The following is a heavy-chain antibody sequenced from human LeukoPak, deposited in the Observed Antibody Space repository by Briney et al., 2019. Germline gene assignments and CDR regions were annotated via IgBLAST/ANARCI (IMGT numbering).Heavy chain of an antibody. D-gene: IGHD3-10*01. CDR3: ARHPPYGSRSWGAYYFDH. J-gene: IGHJ4*02. CDR1: GFTFSDYY. CDR2: IYYGGST. V-gene: IGHV4-39*01. Sequence: LRLSCAASGFTFSDYYMSWIRQAPGKGLEWIGSIYYGGSTFYSPSLKSRVTISVDASKNQFSLNLSSVTAADTAVYYCARHPPYGSRSWGAYYFDHWGQGNLVTVSS.